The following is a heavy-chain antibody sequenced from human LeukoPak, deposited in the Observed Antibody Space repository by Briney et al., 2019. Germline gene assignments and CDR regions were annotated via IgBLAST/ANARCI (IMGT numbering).Heavy chain of an antibody. CDR2: ISAYNGNT. D-gene: IGHD3-16*02. V-gene: IGHV1-18*01. J-gene: IGHJ3*02. CDR1: GGTFSSYA. Sequence: ASVKVSCKASGGTFSSYAISWVRQAPGQGLEWMGWISAYNGNTNYAQKFQGRVTMTTDASTRIAFMELRNLRTDDTAVYYCASDGNFDYVWGSYRADAFDIWGQGTMVTVSS. CDR3: ASDGNFDYVWGSYRADAFDI.